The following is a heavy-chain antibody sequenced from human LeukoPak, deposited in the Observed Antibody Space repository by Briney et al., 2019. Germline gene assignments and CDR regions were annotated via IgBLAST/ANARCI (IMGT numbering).Heavy chain of an antibody. Sequence: ASVKGSCKASGYTFTSYGISWVRQAPGQGLEWMGWISAYNGNTNYAQKLQGRVTMTTDTSTSTAYMELRSLRSDDTAVYYCARAHLYCSGGSCYSRTFDYWGQGTLVTVSS. J-gene: IGHJ4*02. V-gene: IGHV1-18*04. CDR2: ISAYNGNT. CDR1: GYTFTSYG. D-gene: IGHD2-15*01. CDR3: ARAHLYCSGGSCYSRTFDY.